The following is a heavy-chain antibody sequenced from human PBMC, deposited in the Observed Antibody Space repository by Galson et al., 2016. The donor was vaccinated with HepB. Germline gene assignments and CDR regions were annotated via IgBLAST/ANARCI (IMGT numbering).Heavy chain of an antibody. V-gene: IGHV1-46*03. CDR1: GYTFTSYY. D-gene: IGHD3-22*01. CDR3: ARDEGYYDSSGYEGYFDL. CDR2: INPSGGST. Sequence: SVKVSCKASGYTFTSYYMHWVRQAPGQGLEWIGIINPSGGSTNYAQKLQGRVTMTRDTSTSPVYMELSSLRSEDTAVYYCARDEGYYDSSGYEGYFDLWGRGTLVTVSS. J-gene: IGHJ2*01.